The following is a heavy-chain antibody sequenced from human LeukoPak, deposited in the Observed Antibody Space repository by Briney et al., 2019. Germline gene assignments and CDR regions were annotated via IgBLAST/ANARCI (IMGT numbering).Heavy chain of an antibody. D-gene: IGHD1-26*01. Sequence: SETLSLTCTVSGDXINSYYWSWVRQPPGKGLEWIAYIYSSGSTDYNPSFKSRLPVSLATSKNQFSLNQRSVSAADTAVYYCVRDRLGSGNYFDYWSQGTLVTVSS. J-gene: IGHJ4*02. CDR3: VRDRLGSGNYFDY. CDR2: IYSSGST. V-gene: IGHV4-59*01. CDR1: GDXINSYY.